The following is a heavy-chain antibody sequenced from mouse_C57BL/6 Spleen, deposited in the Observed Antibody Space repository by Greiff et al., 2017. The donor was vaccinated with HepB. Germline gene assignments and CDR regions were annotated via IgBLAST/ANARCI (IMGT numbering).Heavy chain of an antibody. CDR3: AIIYYGYYAMDY. J-gene: IGHJ4*01. V-gene: IGHV1-64*01. CDR2: IHPNSGST. CDR1: GYTFTSYW. D-gene: IGHD2-1*01. Sequence: VQLQQSGAELVKPGASVKLSCKASGYTFTSYWMHWVKQRPGQGLEWIGMIHPNSGSTNYNEKFKSKATLTVDKSSSTAYMQLSSLTSEDSAVYYCAIIYYGYYAMDYWGQGTSVTVSS.